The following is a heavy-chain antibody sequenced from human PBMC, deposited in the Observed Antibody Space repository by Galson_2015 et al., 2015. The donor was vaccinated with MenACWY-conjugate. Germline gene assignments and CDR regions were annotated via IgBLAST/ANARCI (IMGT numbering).Heavy chain of an antibody. J-gene: IGHJ4*02. Sequence: SVKVSCKASGGTFSSYAISWVRQAPGQGLEWMGRIIPILGIANYAQKFQGRVTITADKSTSTAYMELSSLRSEDTAVYYCARLSQGDDSSGYPREYWGQGTLVTVSS. D-gene: IGHD3-22*01. CDR1: GGTFSSYA. CDR2: IIPILGIA. V-gene: IGHV1-69*04. CDR3: ARLSQGDDSSGYPREY.